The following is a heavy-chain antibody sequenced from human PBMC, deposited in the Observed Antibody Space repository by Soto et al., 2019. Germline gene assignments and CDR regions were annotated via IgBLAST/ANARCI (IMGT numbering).Heavy chain of an antibody. J-gene: IGHJ5*02. D-gene: IGHD6-19*01. CDR3: AKGAYSSGWRWFDP. Sequence: GGSLRLSCAASGFTFSSYAMSWVRQAPGKGLEWVSGISGSGGSTYYPDSVKGRFTISRDNSKNTLYLQMNSLRAVDTAVYYCAKGAYSSGWRWFDPWGQGTLVTVSS. CDR2: ISGSGGST. CDR1: GFTFSSYA. V-gene: IGHV3-23*01.